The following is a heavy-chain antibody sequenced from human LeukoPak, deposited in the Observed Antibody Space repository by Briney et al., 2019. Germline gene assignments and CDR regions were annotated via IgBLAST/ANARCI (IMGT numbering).Heavy chain of an antibody. CDR3: ARDFLIVAGGFGY. V-gene: IGHV3-33*01. D-gene: IGHD3-10*01. CDR2: IWYDGSNK. CDR1: GFTFSSYG. Sequence: PGRSLRLSCAASGFTFSSYGMHWVRQAPGKGLEWVAVIWYDGSNKYYADSVKGRFTISRDNSKNTLYLQMNSLRAEDTAVYYCARDFLIVAGGFGYWGQGTLVTVSS. J-gene: IGHJ4*02.